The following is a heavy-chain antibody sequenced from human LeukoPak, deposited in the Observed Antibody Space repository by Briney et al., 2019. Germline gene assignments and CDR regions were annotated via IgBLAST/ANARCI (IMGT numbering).Heavy chain of an antibody. D-gene: IGHD6-6*01. Sequence: SQTLSLTCAISGDSVSSNSAAWNWIRQSPSRGLEWLGRTYYRSKWYNDYAVSVKSRITINPDTSKNQFSLQLNSVTPEDTAVYYCARVPTAPKSIAARPRSVDYYYYMDVWGKGTTVTVSS. CDR2: TYYRSKWYN. V-gene: IGHV6-1*01. CDR1: GDSVSSNSAA. J-gene: IGHJ6*03. CDR3: ARVPTAPKSIAARPRSVDYYYYMDV.